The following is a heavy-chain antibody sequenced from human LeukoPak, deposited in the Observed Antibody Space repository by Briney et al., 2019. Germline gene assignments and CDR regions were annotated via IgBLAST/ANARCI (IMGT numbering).Heavy chain of an antibody. CDR3: AKDLTGVWGILDY. V-gene: IGHV3-30*18. Sequence: GRSLRLSCETSGFMSSSYAMHWVRQAPGKGLEWVAGISNDGSDRFYADSVKGRFTISKDNSRDTLHLYMDNLTMDDTAVYFCAKDLTGVWGILDYWGQGTLVLVSS. D-gene: IGHD3-9*01. J-gene: IGHJ4*02. CDR1: GFMSSSYA. CDR2: ISNDGSDR.